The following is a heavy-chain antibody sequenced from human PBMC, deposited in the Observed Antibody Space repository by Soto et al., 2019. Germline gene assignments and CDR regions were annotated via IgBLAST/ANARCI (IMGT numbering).Heavy chain of an antibody. CDR3: ARIQAEAGDNDLTFDY. J-gene: IGHJ4*02. V-gene: IGHV5-51*01. Sequence: PGEALKISFKGSGYSFNIYWIGWVLQIPGRGLECMGIIYPGDYDNRYTQYFQGKVNISADKSISTAHLQWSSLKASDTAMYYCARIQAEAGDNDLTFDYWGQGTLVTVSS. D-gene: IGHD6-13*01. CDR2: IYPGDYDN. CDR1: GYSFNIYW.